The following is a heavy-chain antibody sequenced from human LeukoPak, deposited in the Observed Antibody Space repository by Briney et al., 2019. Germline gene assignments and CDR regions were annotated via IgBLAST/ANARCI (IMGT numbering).Heavy chain of an antibody. Sequence: SQTLSLTCTVSGGSISSSGYYWSWIRQYPGKGLEWIGYIYYSGSTYYNPSLKSRVTISVDTSKNQFSLKLSSVTAADTAVYYCARDSTTEFDYWGQGTLVTVSS. D-gene: IGHD2/OR15-2a*01. V-gene: IGHV4-31*03. J-gene: IGHJ4*02. CDR1: GGSISSSGYY. CDR3: ARDSTTEFDY. CDR2: IYYSGST.